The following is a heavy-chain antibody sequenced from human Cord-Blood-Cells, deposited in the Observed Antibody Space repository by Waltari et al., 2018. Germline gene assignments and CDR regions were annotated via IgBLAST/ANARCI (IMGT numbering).Heavy chain of an antibody. D-gene: IGHD1-7*01. V-gene: IGHV1-2*04. CDR1: GYTFTGYY. CDR2: INPNSGGT. Sequence: QVQLVQSGAEVKKPGASVKVSCKASGYTFTGYYMHWVRQAPGQGLEWMGWINPNSGGTNYAQKVQGWVTMTRDTSISTAYMELSRLRSDDTAVYYCARENSPYWYFDLWGRGTLVTVSS. J-gene: IGHJ2*01. CDR3: ARENSPYWYFDL.